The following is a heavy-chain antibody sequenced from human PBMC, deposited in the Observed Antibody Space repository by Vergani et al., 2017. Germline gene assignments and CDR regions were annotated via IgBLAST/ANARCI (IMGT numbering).Heavy chain of an antibody. CDR1: GGSISSYS. CDR2: IYYSGST. V-gene: IGHV4-59*01. J-gene: IGHJ4*02. D-gene: IGHD2-15*01. CDR3: ARGYGIRGWYDY. Sequence: QVQLQESGPGLVKPSETLSLTCTVSGGSISSYSWSWIRQPPGKGLEWIGYIYYSGSTNYNPSLKSRVTISVDTSKNQFSLKLSSVTAADTAVYYCARGYGIRGWYDYWGQGTLVTVSS.